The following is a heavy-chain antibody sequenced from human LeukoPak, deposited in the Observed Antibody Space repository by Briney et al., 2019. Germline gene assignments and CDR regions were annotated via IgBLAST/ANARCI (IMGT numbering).Heavy chain of an antibody. CDR2: IHSDGSSS. Sequence: GGSLRLSCAASGFTFSSCWMHWVRHAPGQGLVWVSGIHSDGSSSRYADSAKGRFTISRDNAKNTLYLQMNSLRVEDTAVYYCVRGCSGGICYIGHWGQGTLVTVSS. D-gene: IGHD2-15*01. CDR3: VRGCSGGICYIGH. CDR1: GFTFSSCW. J-gene: IGHJ4*02. V-gene: IGHV3-74*01.